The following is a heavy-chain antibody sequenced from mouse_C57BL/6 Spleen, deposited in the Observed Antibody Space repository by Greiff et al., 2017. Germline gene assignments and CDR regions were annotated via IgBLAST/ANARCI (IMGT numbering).Heavy chain of an antibody. J-gene: IGHJ2*01. CDR2: ISSGGSYT. CDR3: ARQMIKDYSDY. V-gene: IGHV5-6*02. D-gene: IGHD2-4*01. Sequence: DVMLVESGGDLVKPGGSLKLSCAASGFTFSSYGMSWVRQTPDKRLEWVATISSGGSYTYYPDSVKGRFTISRDNAKNTLYLQMSSLKSEDTAMYYCARQMIKDYSDYWGQGTTLTVSS. CDR1: GFTFSSYG.